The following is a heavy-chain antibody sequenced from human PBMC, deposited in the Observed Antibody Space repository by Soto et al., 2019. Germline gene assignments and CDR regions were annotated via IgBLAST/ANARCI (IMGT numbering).Heavy chain of an antibody. CDR2: ISSSSSYI. J-gene: IGHJ6*03. CDR1: GFTFSSYS. V-gene: IGHV3-21*01. Sequence: EVQLVESGGGLVKPGGSLRLSCAASGFTFSSYSMNWVRQAPGKGLEWVSSISSSSSYIYYADSVKGRFTISRDNAKNSLYLQTNSLRAEDTAVYYCARDKGYSTYYMDVWGKGTTVTVSS. CDR3: ARDKGYSTYYMDV. D-gene: IGHD6-13*01.